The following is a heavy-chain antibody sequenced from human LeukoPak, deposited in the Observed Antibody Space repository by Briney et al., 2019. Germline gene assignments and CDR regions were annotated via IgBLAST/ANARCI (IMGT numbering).Heavy chain of an antibody. CDR3: ATTNYDILTGYQGGVDAFDI. CDR1: GYSFTSYW. V-gene: IGHV5-51*01. Sequence: GESLKISCKGSGYSFTSYWIGWVRQMPGKGLEWMGIIYPGDSDTRYSPSFQGQVTISADKSISTAYLQWSSLKASDTAMYYCATTNYDILTGYQGGVDAFDIWGQGTMVTVSS. D-gene: IGHD3-9*01. J-gene: IGHJ3*02. CDR2: IYPGDSDT.